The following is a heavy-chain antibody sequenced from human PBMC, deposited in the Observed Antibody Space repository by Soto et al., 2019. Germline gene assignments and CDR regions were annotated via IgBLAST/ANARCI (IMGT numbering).Heavy chain of an antibody. D-gene: IGHD3-10*01. V-gene: IGHV5-51*01. J-gene: IGHJ4*02. Sequence: GESLKISCKGSGYSFTSYWIGWVRQMPGKGLEWMGIIYPGDSDTRYSPSFQGQVTISADKSISTAYLQWSSLKASDTAMYYCARQNVVTMVRGVINLIDYWGQGTLVTVSS. CDR3: ARQNVVTMVRGVINLIDY. CDR1: GYSFTSYW. CDR2: IYPGDSDT.